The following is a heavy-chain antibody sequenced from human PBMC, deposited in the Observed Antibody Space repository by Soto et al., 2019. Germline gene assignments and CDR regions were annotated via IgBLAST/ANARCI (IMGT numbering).Heavy chain of an antibody. D-gene: IGHD3-3*01. CDR1: GFTVSSNY. CDR3: ARTPTPDFWSGYPPQYGMDV. J-gene: IGHJ6*02. V-gene: IGHV3-53*01. CDR2: IYSGGST. Sequence: GGSLRLSCAASGFTVSSNYMSWVRQAPGKGLEWVSVIYSGGSTYYADSVKGRFTISRDNSKNTLYLQMNSLRAEDTAVYYCARTPTPDFWSGYPPQYGMDVWGQGTTVTVSS.